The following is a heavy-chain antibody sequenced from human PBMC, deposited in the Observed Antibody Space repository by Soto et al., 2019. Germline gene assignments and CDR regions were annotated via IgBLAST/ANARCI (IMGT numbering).Heavy chain of an antibody. D-gene: IGHD3-3*01. J-gene: IGHJ4*02. CDR3: AGEGALATFGVV. CDR1: GDSIRSYY. CDR2: VYYGGST. V-gene: IGHV4-59*01. Sequence: ETLSLTCTVSGDSIRSYYWTWIRQPPGRGLEWIGHVYYGGSTSYNPSLQSRVTISLDTSKNQFSLRLTSMTAADAAVYYCAGEGALATFGVVWGQGTRVTVSS.